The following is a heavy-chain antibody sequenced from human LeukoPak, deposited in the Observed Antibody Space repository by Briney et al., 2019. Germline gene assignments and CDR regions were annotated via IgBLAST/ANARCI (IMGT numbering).Heavy chain of an antibody. V-gene: IGHV3-30-3*01. D-gene: IGHD6-19*01. CDR3: ARAVSSGAFSLDY. J-gene: IGHJ4*02. Sequence: GGSLRLSCAASGFTFSSYAMHWVRQAPGKGLEWVAVISYDGSNKYYADSVKGRLTISRDNSKNTLYLQMNSLRAEDTAVYYCARAVSSGAFSLDYWGQGTLVTVSS. CDR2: ISYDGSNK. CDR1: GFTFSSYA.